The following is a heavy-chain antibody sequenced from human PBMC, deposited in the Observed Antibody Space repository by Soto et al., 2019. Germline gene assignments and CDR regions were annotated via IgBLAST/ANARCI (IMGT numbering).Heavy chain of an antibody. CDR2: ISGSGGST. Sequence: EVQLLESGGGLVQPGGSLRLSCAASGFTFSSYGMSWVRQAPGKGLEWVSAISGSGGSTYYADSVKGRFTISRDNSTNTLCLQMNSLRAEDTAVYYCARHTRYYYGSGSYYDYWGQGTLVTVSS. V-gene: IGHV3-23*01. J-gene: IGHJ4*02. CDR1: GFTFSSYG. D-gene: IGHD3-10*01. CDR3: ARHTRYYYGSGSYYDY.